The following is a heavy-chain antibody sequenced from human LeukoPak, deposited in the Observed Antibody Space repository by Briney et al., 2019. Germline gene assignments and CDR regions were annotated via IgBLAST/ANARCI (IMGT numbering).Heavy chain of an antibody. CDR3: ARLRWICTGGACYTGFEY. CDR1: GFIFKISA. Sequence: GGSLRLSCVASGFIFKISAMGWVRQAPGKGLEWVSVISGTGDETDYADSVRGNFTISRDNSMNTLFLQMDSLRAEDTAIYYCARLRWICTGGACYTGFEYWGQGTLVTVSS. J-gene: IGHJ4*02. CDR2: ISGTGDET. V-gene: IGHV3-23*01. D-gene: IGHD2-8*02.